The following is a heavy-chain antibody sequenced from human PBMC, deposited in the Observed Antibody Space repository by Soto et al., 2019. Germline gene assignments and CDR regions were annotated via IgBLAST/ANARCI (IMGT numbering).Heavy chain of an antibody. CDR3: ARLAQPLRFLEWSVSYYFDY. CDR1: DDSITSGAYY. J-gene: IGHJ4*02. Sequence: SETLSLTCTVSDDSITSGAYYWGLIRQPPGKGLEWIGTIQYRGSTNYNQSLKSQVTISIDTSKNQYTLRQSSVTAADTTENYCARLAQPLRFLEWSVSYYFDYWGQGTLVTVSS. CDR2: IQYRGST. D-gene: IGHD3-3*01. V-gene: IGHV4-39*01.